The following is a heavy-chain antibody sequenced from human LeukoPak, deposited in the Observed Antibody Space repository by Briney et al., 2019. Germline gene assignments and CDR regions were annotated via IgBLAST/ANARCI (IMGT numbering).Heavy chain of an antibody. D-gene: IGHD1-1*01. Sequence: ASVNVSCKAFGYSFGTSSISWVRQAPGQRLEWVGWISPNNGNTHYAQGVQGRVTMTTDTSRSTAYMELRSLRSDDTAVYYCTRVRNSNNWWGAFDIWGQGTMVTVSS. CDR2: ISPNNGNT. CDR1: GYSFGTSS. J-gene: IGHJ3*02. V-gene: IGHV1-18*01. CDR3: TRVRNSNNWWGAFDI.